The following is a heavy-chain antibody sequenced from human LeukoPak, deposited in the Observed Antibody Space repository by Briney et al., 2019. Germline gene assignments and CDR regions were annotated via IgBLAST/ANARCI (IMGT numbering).Heavy chain of an antibody. Sequence: GGSLRLSCAASGFTVSSNYMSWVRQAPGKGLEWVSVIYSGGSTYYADSVKGRFTISRDNAKNSLYLQMNSLRAEDTAVYYCARETTIFGVGTLDYYYYMDVWGKGTTVTVSS. CDR1: GFTVSSNY. V-gene: IGHV3-53*01. CDR2: IYSGGST. CDR3: ARETTIFGVGTLDYYYYMDV. J-gene: IGHJ6*03. D-gene: IGHD3-3*01.